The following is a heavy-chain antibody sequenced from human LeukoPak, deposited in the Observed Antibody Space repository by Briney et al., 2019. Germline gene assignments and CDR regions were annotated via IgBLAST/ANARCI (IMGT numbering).Heavy chain of an antibody. CDR2: ISGSGGST. Sequence: PGGSLRLSCAAFGFTFSSYAMSWVRQAPGKGLEWVSAISGSGGSTYYADSVKGRFTISRDNSKNTLYLQMNSLRAEDTAVYYCAKQKSFWSGYYTSDYWGQGTLVTVSS. J-gene: IGHJ4*02. V-gene: IGHV3-23*01. CDR1: GFTFSSYA. D-gene: IGHD3-3*01. CDR3: AKQKSFWSGYYTSDY.